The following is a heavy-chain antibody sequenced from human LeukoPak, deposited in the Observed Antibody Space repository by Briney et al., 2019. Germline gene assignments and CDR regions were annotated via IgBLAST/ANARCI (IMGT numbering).Heavy chain of an antibody. CDR3: ARVGEYCRSTSCSEVFDY. V-gene: IGHV3-48*01. CDR2: ISSSTI. J-gene: IGHJ4*02. Sequence: GGSLRLSCAASGFTFSSYSMNWVRQAPGKGLEWVSYISSSTIYYADSVKGRFTISRDNAKNSLYLQMNSLRAEDTAVYYCARVGEYCRSTSCSEVFDYWGQGTLVTVSS. D-gene: IGHD2-2*01. CDR1: GFTFSSYS.